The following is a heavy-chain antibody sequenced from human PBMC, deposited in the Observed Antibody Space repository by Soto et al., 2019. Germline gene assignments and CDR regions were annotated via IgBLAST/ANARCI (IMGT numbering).Heavy chain of an antibody. CDR1: GFSLGTSGVG. CDR3: AHKGSGLYPLDY. CDR2: IYWDDYK. Sequence: QITLKESGPTLVKPTQTLTLTCTFSGFSLGTSGVGVGWIRQPPGKALEWVALIYWDDYKHFSPSLESRLTIIKDTSKDPVVLTMTDRDPVDTATYYCAHKGSGLYPLDYWGQGILVTVSS. V-gene: IGHV2-5*02. J-gene: IGHJ4*02. D-gene: IGHD3-10*01.